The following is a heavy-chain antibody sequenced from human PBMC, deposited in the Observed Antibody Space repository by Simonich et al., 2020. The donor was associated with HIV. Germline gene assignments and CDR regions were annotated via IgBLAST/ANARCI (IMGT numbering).Heavy chain of an antibody. D-gene: IGHD3-10*01. Sequence: EVQLVESGGGLVQPGGSLRLSCAASGFTFSSYSINWVRQAPGKGLELVSYIRSSSSTIYYADSVKGRFTISRDNAKNSLYLQMNSLRAEDTAVYYCARDGGQFTYWGQGTLVTVSS. CDR3: ARDGGQFTY. V-gene: IGHV3-48*01. CDR2: IRSSSSTI. CDR1: GFTFSSYS. J-gene: IGHJ4*02.